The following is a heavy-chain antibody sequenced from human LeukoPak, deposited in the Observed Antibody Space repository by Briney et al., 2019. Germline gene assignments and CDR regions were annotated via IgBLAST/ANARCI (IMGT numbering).Heavy chain of an antibody. CDR2: VQTSGAT. J-gene: IGHJ4*02. V-gene: IGHV4-4*07. CDR1: GVPIRTYY. CDR3: ARAVVVYGAGSAYYFDS. D-gene: IGHD4/OR15-4a*01. Sequence: ETLSLTCSVXGVPIRTYYWSWVRQSVGKGLEWIGVVQTSGATDYNPSLRSRVSMSMDTSKEHFSLTLTSVTAADTATYYCARAVVVYGAGSAYYFDSWGQGTLVSVSS.